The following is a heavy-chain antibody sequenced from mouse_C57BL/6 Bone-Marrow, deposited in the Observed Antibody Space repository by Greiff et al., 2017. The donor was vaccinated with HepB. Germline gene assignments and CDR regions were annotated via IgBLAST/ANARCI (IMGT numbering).Heavy chain of an antibody. V-gene: IGHV1-64*01. J-gene: IGHJ2*01. Sequence: QVQLKQPGAELVKPGASVKLSCKASGYTFTSYWMHWVKQRPGQGLEWIGMIHPNSGSTNYNEKFKSKATLTVDKSSSTAYMQLSSLTSEDSAVYYCARSLYYFDYWGQGTTLTVSS. CDR1: GYTFTSYW. CDR3: ARSLYYFDY. CDR2: IHPNSGST.